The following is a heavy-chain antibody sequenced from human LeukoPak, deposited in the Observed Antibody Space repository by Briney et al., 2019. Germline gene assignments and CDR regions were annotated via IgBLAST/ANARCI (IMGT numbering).Heavy chain of an antibody. CDR2: INPSDGST. J-gene: IGHJ5*02. V-gene: IGHV1-46*01. CDR1: GYIFTSYQ. Sequence: ASVTVSCKASGYIFTSYQMHWVRQAPGQGLEWMGIINPSDGSTNSAQKFQGRVIMTTDTSTSTVYMDLSSLRYEDTAVYYCARDSGWLNWFDPWGQGTLVTVSS. D-gene: IGHD3-22*01. CDR3: ARDSGWLNWFDP.